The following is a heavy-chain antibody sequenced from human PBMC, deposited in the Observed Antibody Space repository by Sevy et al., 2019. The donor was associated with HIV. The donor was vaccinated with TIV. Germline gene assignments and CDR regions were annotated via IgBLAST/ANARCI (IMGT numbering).Heavy chain of an antibody. Sequence: GGYLRLSCAASGLTPSTYGIHWVRQAPGKGLEWMAVIGYDGNNKFYADSVKGRFTISRDDSKNTVFLQMDSLRAEDTAVYYSVRDPRIYGDYLLAYFDYWGQGTLVTVSS. CDR2: IGYDGNNK. V-gene: IGHV3-33*01. J-gene: IGHJ4*02. D-gene: IGHD4-17*01. CDR3: VRDPRIYGDYLLAYFDY. CDR1: GLTPSTYG.